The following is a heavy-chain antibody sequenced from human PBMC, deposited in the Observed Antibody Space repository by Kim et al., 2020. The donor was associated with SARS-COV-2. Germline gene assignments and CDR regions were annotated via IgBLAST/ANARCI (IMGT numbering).Heavy chain of an antibody. J-gene: IGHJ3*02. V-gene: IGHV3-15*01. CDR3: TTAVVAASSLDAFDI. Sequence: GGSLRLSCAASGFTFSNAWMSWVRQAPGKGLEWVGRIKSKTDGGTTDYAAPVKGRFTISRDDSKNTLYLQMNSLKTEDTAVYYCTTAVVAASSLDAFDIWGQGTMVTVSS. CDR2: IKSKTDGGTT. D-gene: IGHD2-15*01. CDR1: GFTFSNAW.